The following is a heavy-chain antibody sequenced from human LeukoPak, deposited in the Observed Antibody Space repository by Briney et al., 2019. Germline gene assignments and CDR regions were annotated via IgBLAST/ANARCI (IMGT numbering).Heavy chain of an antibody. CDR2: ISGSGGST. CDR1: GFTFSSYA. CDR3: AKNSIREVRGVTNYYYYYMDV. Sequence: GGSLRLSYAASGFTFSSYAMSWVRQAPGKGLEWVSAISGSGGSTYYADSVKGRFTISRDNSKNTLYLQMNSLRAEDTAVYYCAKNSIREVRGVTNYYYYYMDVWGKGTTVTISS. D-gene: IGHD3-10*01. V-gene: IGHV3-23*01. J-gene: IGHJ6*03.